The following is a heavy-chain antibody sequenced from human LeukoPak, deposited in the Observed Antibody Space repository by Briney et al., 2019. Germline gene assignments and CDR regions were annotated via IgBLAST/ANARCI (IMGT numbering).Heavy chain of an antibody. Sequence: TGGSLRLSCSASGFTFSSYAMHWVRQAPGKGLEYVSYISNTGGTTYYADSVKGRFTISRDNSKDTLYLQMSSLRVEDTAVYTCVKSYYYDSSGHRFDCWGQGTLVTVPS. CDR2: ISNTGGTT. V-gene: IGHV3-64D*06. CDR1: GFTFSSYA. J-gene: IGHJ4*02. CDR3: VKSYYYDSSGHRFDC. D-gene: IGHD3-22*01.